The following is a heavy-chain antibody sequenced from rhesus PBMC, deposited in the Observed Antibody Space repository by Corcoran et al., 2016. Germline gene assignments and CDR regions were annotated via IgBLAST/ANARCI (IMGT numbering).Heavy chain of an antibody. Sequence: QVQLVQSWAEVKKPGASVKLSCKASGYTFNSYYVNWVRHAPGQVLEWRVWITPRNGDTGYAQKFHGRFTMTGDTSTSTVYMELNSLRSEDTAVYYCTRAAHYGLDSWGQGVVVTVSS. CDR2: ITPRNGDT. V-gene: IGHV1S9*01. CDR1: GYTFNSYY. J-gene: IGHJ6*01. CDR3: TRAAHYGLDS. D-gene: IGHD1-1*01.